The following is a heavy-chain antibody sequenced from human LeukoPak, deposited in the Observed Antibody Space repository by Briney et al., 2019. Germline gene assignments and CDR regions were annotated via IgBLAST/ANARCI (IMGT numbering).Heavy chain of an antibody. V-gene: IGHV3-21*01. Sequence: RGSLRLSCAASGFSFSSYTMNWVRQAPGRGLEWVSSITSSSTYIYYADSVRGRFAVSRDNAKNALYLQMNSLRAEDTAVYFCARDLDYYDGSGYSSSALDYWGQGTLLTVSS. J-gene: IGHJ4*02. CDR1: GFSFSSYT. D-gene: IGHD3-22*01. CDR3: ARDLDYYDGSGYSSSALDY. CDR2: ITSSSTYI.